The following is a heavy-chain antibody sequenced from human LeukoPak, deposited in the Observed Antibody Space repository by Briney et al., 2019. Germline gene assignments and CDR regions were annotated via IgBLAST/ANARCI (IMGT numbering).Heavy chain of an antibody. Sequence: ASVKLSCKASGYTFTSYGIIWVRQAPGQGLEWMGWISAYNGNTNYAQKLQGRFTITTDTSTTTAYMELRSMRSDDTAVYYCARDRNFLEWLLSYYYGMDVWGQGTTVTVSS. J-gene: IGHJ6*01. D-gene: IGHD3-3*01. CDR2: ISAYNGNT. CDR1: GYTFTSYG. V-gene: IGHV1-18*01. CDR3: ARDRNFLEWLLSYYYGMDV.